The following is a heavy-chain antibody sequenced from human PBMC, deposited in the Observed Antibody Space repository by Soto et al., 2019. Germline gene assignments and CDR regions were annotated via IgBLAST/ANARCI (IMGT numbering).Heavy chain of an antibody. CDR2: IRNKAYTYAT. V-gene: IGHV3-72*01. CDR1: EFTFSDHY. J-gene: IGHJ4*02. CDR3: LSTRMVATPYFFDS. Sequence: PGGSLKRSYAASEFTFSDHYMDWVRQAPDKGLEWVGRIRNKAYTYATEYAASVKGRFSISRDDSRNSLYLQMNSLKTEDTAVYYCLSTRMVATPYFFDSWGPGT. D-gene: IGHD3-10*01.